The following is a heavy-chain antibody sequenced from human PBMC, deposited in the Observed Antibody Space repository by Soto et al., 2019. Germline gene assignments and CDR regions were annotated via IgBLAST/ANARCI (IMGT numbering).Heavy chain of an antibody. Sequence: GGSLRLSCAASGFTFSSYSMNWVRQAPGKGLEWVSYISSSSSTIYYADSVKGRFTISRDNAKNSLYLQMNSLRAEDTAVYYCARWTTVTTPADYYYYMDVWGEGTTVTVSS. CDR3: ARWTTVTTPADYYYYMDV. J-gene: IGHJ6*03. CDR2: ISSSSSTI. V-gene: IGHV3-48*01. D-gene: IGHD4-17*01. CDR1: GFTFSSYS.